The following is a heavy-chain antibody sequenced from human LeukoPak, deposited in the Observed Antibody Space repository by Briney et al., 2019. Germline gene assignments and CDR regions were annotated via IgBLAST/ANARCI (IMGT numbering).Heavy chain of an antibody. J-gene: IGHJ4*02. CDR1: GFTFSSYS. CDR2: ISGSGSVS. V-gene: IGHV3-48*02. Sequence: GGSLRLSCAASGFTFSSYSMNWVRQAPGKGLEWISYISGSGSVSYYEDSVKGRFTISRDNAKNSLYLQMNSLRDEDTAVYYCAANYYDLGYWGQGILVTVSS. D-gene: IGHD3-22*01. CDR3: AANYYDLGY.